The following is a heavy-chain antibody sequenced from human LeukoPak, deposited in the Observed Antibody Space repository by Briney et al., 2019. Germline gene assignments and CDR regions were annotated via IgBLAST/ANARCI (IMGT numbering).Heavy chain of an antibody. CDR3: ARRGPDDYNGYVYFDF. Sequence: GGSLRLSCAASGFTFSSYDMNWVRQAPGMGLEWVSRISGSGGSTYYADSVKGRFTLSRDNSKNTVYLQMNSLRAEDTAVYFCARRGPDDYNGYVYFDFWGQGTLVTVSS. V-gene: IGHV3-23*01. J-gene: IGHJ4*02. CDR1: GFTFSSYD. D-gene: IGHD5-12*01. CDR2: ISGSGGST.